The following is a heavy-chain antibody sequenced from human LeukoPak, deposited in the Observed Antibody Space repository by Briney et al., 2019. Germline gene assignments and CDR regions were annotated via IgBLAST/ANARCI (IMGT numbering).Heavy chain of an antibody. D-gene: IGHD3-3*02. CDR2: INHSGST. CDR1: GGSFSGYY. CDR3: ARSIFGVVSKSFDY. V-gene: IGHV4-34*01. Sequence: PSETLSLTCAVYGGSFSGYYWSWIRQPPGKGLEWIGEINHSGSTNYNPSLKSRVTISVDTSKNQFSLKLSSVTAADTAVYYCARSIFGVVSKSFDYWGQGTLVTVSS. J-gene: IGHJ4*02.